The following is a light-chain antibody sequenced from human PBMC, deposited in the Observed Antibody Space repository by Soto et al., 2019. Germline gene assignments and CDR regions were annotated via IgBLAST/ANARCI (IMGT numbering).Light chain of an antibody. Sequence: EIVMTQSPATLSVSPGEGVTLSCRASQSVSSSYFAWYQQKPGQTPRLLIFGATSRATGVPDRISGSESGTDFTLTISRLEPEDFAVYYCQQYGDLPTFGQGTRLENK. J-gene: IGKJ5*01. CDR1: QSVSSSY. CDR3: QQYGDLPT. CDR2: GAT. V-gene: IGKV3-20*01.